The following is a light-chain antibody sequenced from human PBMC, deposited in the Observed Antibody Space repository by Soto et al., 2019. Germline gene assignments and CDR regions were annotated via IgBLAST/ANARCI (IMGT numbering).Light chain of an antibody. CDR3: QQYGSPPWT. CDR1: QIVVRNY. J-gene: IGKJ1*01. CDR2: DTS. V-gene: IGKV3-20*01. Sequence: LAPGQRSTLSCSASQIVVRNYLAWYQQKPGQSPRLFIDDTSTRPTVISYRFSGRGSGTDFTLTISRLEPEDFAVHYCQQYGSPPWTFGQGTKVHIK.